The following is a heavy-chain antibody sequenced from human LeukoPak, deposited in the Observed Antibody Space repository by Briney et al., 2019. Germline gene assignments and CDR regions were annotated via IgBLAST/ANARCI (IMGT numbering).Heavy chain of an antibody. V-gene: IGHV4-34*01. CDR2: INHSGST. CDR1: GGSFSGYY. Sequence: SETLSLTCAVYGGSFSGYYWSWIRQPPGKGLEWIGEINHSGSTNYNPSLKSRVTISVDTSKNQFSLKLSSVTAADTAVYYCARLYDSRGYYYVHDYWGQGTLVTVSS. J-gene: IGHJ4*02. D-gene: IGHD3-22*01. CDR3: ARLYDSRGYYYVHDY.